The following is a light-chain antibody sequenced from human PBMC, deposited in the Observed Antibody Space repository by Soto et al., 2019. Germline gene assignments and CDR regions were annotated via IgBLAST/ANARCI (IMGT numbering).Light chain of an antibody. J-gene: IGKJ1*01. CDR3: QQYGSSGT. CDR2: GAS. Sequence: EIVLTQSPGTLSLSPGERATLSCRASQSVSNNYLAWYQQKPGQAPRLLIYGASNRATGIPDRFSGSGSGTDFTLTISRREPEEFAVHYCQQYGSSGTFGQGTKVEIK. CDR1: QSVSNNY. V-gene: IGKV3-20*01.